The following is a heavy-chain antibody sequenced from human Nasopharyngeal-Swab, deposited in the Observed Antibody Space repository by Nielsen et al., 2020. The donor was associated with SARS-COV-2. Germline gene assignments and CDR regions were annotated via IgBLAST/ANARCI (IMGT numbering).Heavy chain of an antibody. D-gene: IGHD4-17*01. J-gene: IGHJ4*02. CDR3: ARCPPYDYGDYEDY. Sequence: GESLKISCAASGFTFSSYWMHWVRQAPGKGLVWVSRINSDGSSTSYADSVKGRFTISRDNAKNTLYLQMNSLRAEDTAVYYCARCPPYDYGDYEDYWGQGTLVTVSS. CDR2: INSDGSST. V-gene: IGHV3-74*01. CDR1: GFTFSSYW.